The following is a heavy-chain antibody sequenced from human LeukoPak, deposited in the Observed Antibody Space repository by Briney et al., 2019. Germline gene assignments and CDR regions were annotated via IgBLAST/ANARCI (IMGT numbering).Heavy chain of an antibody. CDR2: ISGSGGST. Sequence: GGSLRLSCAASGFTFSSYAMSWVRQAPGKGLEWVSAISGSGGSTYYADSVKGRFTISRDNSKNTLYLQMNSLRAEDTAVYYCARASGGSSSPFDYWGQGTLVTVSS. CDR1: GFTFSSYA. CDR3: ARASGGSSSPFDY. J-gene: IGHJ4*02. V-gene: IGHV3-23*01. D-gene: IGHD6-6*01.